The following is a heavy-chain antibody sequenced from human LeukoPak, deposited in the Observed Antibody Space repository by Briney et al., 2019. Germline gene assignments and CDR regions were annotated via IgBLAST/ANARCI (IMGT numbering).Heavy chain of an antibody. D-gene: IGHD3-10*01. Sequence: ASVKVSCKASGYTFTSYGINWVRQAPGQGLEWMGWISAYNGNTKYAQKFQGRVTMTTDTSTSKAYMELRSLRSDDTAVYYCARDGSGSYDNWFDPWGQGTLVTVSS. V-gene: IGHV1-18*01. CDR3: ARDGSGSYDNWFDP. CDR1: GYTFTSYG. J-gene: IGHJ5*02. CDR2: ISAYNGNT.